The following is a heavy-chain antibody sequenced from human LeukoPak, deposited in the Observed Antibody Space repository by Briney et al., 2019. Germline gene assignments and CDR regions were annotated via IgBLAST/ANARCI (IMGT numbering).Heavy chain of an antibody. V-gene: IGHV3-9*01. J-gene: IGHJ4*02. CDR1: GFTFDDYA. Sequence: GGSLRLSCAASGFTFDDYAMHWVRQAPGKGLEWVSGISWNSGSIGYADSVKGRFTISRDNAKNSLYLQMNSLRAEDTALYYCAKDHGTLSLHDYGDGLGYWGQGTLVTVSS. CDR3: AKDHGTLSLHDYGDGLGY. D-gene: IGHD4-17*01. CDR2: ISWNSGSI.